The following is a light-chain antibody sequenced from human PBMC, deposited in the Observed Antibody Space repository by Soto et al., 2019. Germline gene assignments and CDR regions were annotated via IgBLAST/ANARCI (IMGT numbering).Light chain of an antibody. CDR2: DVS. J-gene: IGLJ1*01. CDR1: SSDVGGYNY. Sequence: QSVLTQPASVSGSPGQSITISCTGTSSDVGGYNYVSWYQQHPGKAPKLMIYDVSNRPSGVSNRFSGSKSGNTASLTISGLQAEDEADYYCSSYTGSTTYVFGIGTKVNVL. V-gene: IGLV2-14*01. CDR3: SSYTGSTTYV.